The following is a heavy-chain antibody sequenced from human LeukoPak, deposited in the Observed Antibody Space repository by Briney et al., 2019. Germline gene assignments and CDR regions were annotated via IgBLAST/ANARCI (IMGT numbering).Heavy chain of an antibody. D-gene: IGHD6-19*01. CDR2: IYYSGST. CDR3: ARAGIAVAFDY. J-gene: IGHJ4*02. V-gene: IGHV4-59*01. CDR1: GGSISNYY. Sequence: SETLSLTCTVSGGSISNYYWSWIRQPPGKGLEWIGYIYYSGSTNYNPSLKSRVTISVDTSKNQFSLKLSSVTAADTAVYYCARAGIAVAFDYWGQGTLVTVSS.